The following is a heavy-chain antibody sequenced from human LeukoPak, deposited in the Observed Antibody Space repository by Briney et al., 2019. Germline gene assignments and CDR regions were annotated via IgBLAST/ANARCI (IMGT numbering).Heavy chain of an antibody. CDR2: INPSGGST. D-gene: IGHD3-3*01. V-gene: IGHV1-46*03. CDR1: GYTFTSYY. CDR3: ARRAYDFWSGLSYYFDH. J-gene: IGHJ4*02. Sequence: GASVKVSCKASGYTFTSYYMHWVRQAPGQGLEWMGIINPSGGSTSYAQKFQGRVTMTRDTSTSTVYMELSSLRSEDTAVYYCARRAYDFWSGLSYYFDHWGQGTLVTVSS.